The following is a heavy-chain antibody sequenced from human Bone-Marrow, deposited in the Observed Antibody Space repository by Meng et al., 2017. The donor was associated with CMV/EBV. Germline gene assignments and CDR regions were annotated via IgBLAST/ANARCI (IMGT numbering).Heavy chain of an antibody. CDR2: INPNSGGT. D-gene: IGHD1-20*01. V-gene: IGHV1-2*02. CDR3: ARGHNWNYYYYGMDV. J-gene: IGHJ6*02. Sequence: ASVKVSCKASGYTFTGYYMHWVRQAPGQGLEWMGWINPNSGGTNYAQKFQGRVTMTRDTSISTAYMELSRLRSDDTAVYYCARGHNWNYYYYGMDVWGQGTTVTVSS. CDR1: GYTFTGYY.